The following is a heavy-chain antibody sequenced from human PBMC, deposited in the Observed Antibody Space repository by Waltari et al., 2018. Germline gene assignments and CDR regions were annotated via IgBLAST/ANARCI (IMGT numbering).Heavy chain of an antibody. J-gene: IGHJ4*02. Sequence: QVQVVESGGGVVQPGRSLRLSCAASGFIFNQYGIHWVRQAPGKGLESWEVISYDGRHRFYSDSVKGRFTISRDNSRNTVSLQMDSLTVEDTALYYCAKGGDLEWLFIDHWGQGTFVTVS. D-gene: IGHD3-3*01. CDR3: AKGGDLEWLFIDH. V-gene: IGHV3-30*18. CDR1: GFIFNQYG. CDR2: ISYDGRHR.